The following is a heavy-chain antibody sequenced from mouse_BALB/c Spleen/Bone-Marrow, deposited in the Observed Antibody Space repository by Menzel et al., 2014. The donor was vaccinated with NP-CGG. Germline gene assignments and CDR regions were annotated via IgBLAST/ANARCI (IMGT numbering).Heavy chain of an antibody. V-gene: IGHV5-4*02. CDR3: ARDSYYYGSSYWYFDV. J-gene: IGHJ1*01. CDR1: GFTFSDYY. CDR2: ISDGGSYT. D-gene: IGHD1-1*01. Sequence: EVQGVESGGGLVKPGGSLKLSCAASGFTFSDYYMYWVRQTPEKGLEWVATISDGGSYTYYPDSVKGRFTISRDNAKNSPYLQMTSLKSEDTAMYYCARDSYYYGSSYWYFDVWGAGTTITVSS.